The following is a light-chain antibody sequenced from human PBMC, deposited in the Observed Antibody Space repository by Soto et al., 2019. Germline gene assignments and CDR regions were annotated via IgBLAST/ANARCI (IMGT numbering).Light chain of an antibody. Sequence: EIVLTQSPGTLSLSPGERATLSCGASQSVNSNSLAWYQQTPGQATRLLFYAASNRAYNVPDRFSASGSGTDFDLTNSRLEPEDFAVYHCQPYGSSPLTFGGGTKVEIK. CDR1: QSVNSNS. J-gene: IGKJ4*01. CDR3: QPYGSSPLT. CDR2: AAS. V-gene: IGKV3-20*01.